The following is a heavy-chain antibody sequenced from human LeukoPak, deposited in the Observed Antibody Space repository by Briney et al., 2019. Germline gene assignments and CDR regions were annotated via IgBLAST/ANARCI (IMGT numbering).Heavy chain of an antibody. CDR1: GYTFTSYY. Sequence: ASVKVSCKASGYTFTSYYMHWVRQAPGQGLEWMGIINPSGGSTSYAQKFQGRVTMTRDTSTNTVYMELSSLRSEDTAVYYCATARGGTNFDYWGQGTLVTVSS. CDR2: INPSGGST. CDR3: ATARGGTNFDY. V-gene: IGHV1-46*03. J-gene: IGHJ4*02. D-gene: IGHD1-7*01.